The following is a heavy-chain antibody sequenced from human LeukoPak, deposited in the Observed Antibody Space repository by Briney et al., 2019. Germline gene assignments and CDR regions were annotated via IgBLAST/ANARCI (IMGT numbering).Heavy chain of an antibody. CDR2: IWYDGSNK. CDR3: ARAKGGAFDY. Sequence: GGSLRLSCAASGFTYSSYGMHWVRQAPGKGPEWVAVIWYDGSNKYYADSVKGRFTISRDNSKNTLYLQMNSLRAEDTAVYYCARAKGGAFDYWGQGTLVTVSS. CDR1: GFTYSSYG. D-gene: IGHD3-16*01. J-gene: IGHJ4*02. V-gene: IGHV3-33*01.